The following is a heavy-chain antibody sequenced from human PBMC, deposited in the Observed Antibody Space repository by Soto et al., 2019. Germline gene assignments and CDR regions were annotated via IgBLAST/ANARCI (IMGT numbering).Heavy chain of an antibody. CDR2: IYYSGST. J-gene: IGHJ3*02. V-gene: IGHV4-39*01. CDR1: GGSISSSSYY. D-gene: IGHD2-2*01. Sequence: QLQLQESGPGLVKPSETLSLTCTVSGGSISSSSYYWGWIRQPPGKGLEWIGSIYYSGSTYYNPSLKSRVTLSVDRSKSHFSLKQSSVTAADTAVYYVARHPRYGSSTSCYAGAFDIGGQGTMVTVSS. CDR3: ARHPRYGSSTSCYAGAFDI.